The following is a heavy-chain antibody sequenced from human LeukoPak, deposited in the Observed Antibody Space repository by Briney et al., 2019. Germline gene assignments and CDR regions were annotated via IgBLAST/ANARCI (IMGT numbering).Heavy chain of an antibody. Sequence: GGSLRLSCAASGFTFSSYGMHWVRQAPGKGLEWVAVISYDGSNKYYADSVKGRFTISRDNSKNTLYLQMNSLRVEDTAFYYCARGDAESKYRRIDYWGQGTLVTVSS. CDR3: ARGDAESKYRRIDY. V-gene: IGHV3-30*03. CDR2: ISYDGSNK. D-gene: IGHD2-2*01. J-gene: IGHJ4*02. CDR1: GFTFSSYG.